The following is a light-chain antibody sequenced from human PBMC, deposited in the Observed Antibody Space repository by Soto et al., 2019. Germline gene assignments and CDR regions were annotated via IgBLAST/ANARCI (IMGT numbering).Light chain of an antibody. J-gene: IGLJ3*02. Sequence: QHVLTQSPSASASLGASVKLTCTLSSGHSSYAIAWHQQQPEKGPRYLMKLNSDGSHNKGDGIPDRFSGSSSGAERYLTIASLQSEDEADYYCQTWGTGIQVFGGGTKLTVL. V-gene: IGLV4-69*01. CDR3: QTWGTGIQV. CDR2: LNSDGSH. CDR1: SGHSSYA.